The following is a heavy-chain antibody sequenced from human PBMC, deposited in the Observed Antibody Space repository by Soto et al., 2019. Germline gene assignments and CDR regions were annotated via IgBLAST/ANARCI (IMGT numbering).Heavy chain of an antibody. D-gene: IGHD1-1*01. CDR1: GGSIRSSTYY. J-gene: IGHJ2*01. Sequence: QVQLQESGPGLVGPSQTLSLTCTVSGGSIRSSTYYWTWIRHHPGKGLEWVGFIYFSGSTFYNPSLKSRVTISLDPPRNQFSLKLTSVTAADSAVYYCAREIRNQSGDSHHWYFDLWGRGTQVAVSS. CDR3: AREIRNQSGDSHHWYFDL. V-gene: IGHV4-31*03. CDR2: IYFSGST.